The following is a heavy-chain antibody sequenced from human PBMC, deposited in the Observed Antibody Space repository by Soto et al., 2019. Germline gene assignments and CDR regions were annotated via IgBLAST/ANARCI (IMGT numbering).Heavy chain of an antibody. CDR1: GGSISSGGYY. J-gene: IGHJ3*02. CDR3: ARGSRRDTDMVLDAIDI. V-gene: IGHV4-31*03. CDR2: IYYSEFT. Sequence: SETLSLTCTVSGGSISSGGYYWSWIRQHPGKGLEWIGYIYYSEFTYYNPSLKSRITISVDTSKNQFSLKLSSVTAADTAVYYCARGSRRDTDMVLDAIDIWGQGTMVTVSS. D-gene: IGHD5-18*01.